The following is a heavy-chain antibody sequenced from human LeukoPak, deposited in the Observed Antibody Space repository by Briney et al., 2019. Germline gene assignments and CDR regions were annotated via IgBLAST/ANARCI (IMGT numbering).Heavy chain of an antibody. V-gene: IGHV3-33*01. CDR2: IYYGVSN. Sequence: LELVSVIYYGVSNYAYSVTGRFTVSRDNSKNTLFLQMDSLRAEDTAVYYCARWADEKKLDLWGQGTLVIVSS. CDR3: ARWADEKKLDL. J-gene: IGHJ5*02. D-gene: IGHD1-26*01.